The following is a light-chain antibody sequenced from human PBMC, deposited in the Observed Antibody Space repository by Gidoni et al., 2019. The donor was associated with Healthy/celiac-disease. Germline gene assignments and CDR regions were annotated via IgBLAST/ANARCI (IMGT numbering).Light chain of an antibody. CDR3: QQRSNWPPRVT. CDR2: DAS. CDR1: QSVISY. Sequence: IVLTQSPATLSLSPGERATLSCRASQSVISYFAWYQQKPGQAPRLLIYDASNRATGIPGRFSGSGSGTDFTLTISSLEPEDFAVYYCQQRSNWPPRVTFGQGTRLEIK. V-gene: IGKV3-11*01. J-gene: IGKJ5*01.